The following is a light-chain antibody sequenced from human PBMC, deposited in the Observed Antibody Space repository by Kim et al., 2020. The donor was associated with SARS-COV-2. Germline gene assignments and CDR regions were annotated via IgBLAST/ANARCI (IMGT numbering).Light chain of an antibody. CDR2: AAS. CDR3: QKYNSVPLT. Sequence: ASVGDRVTITCRASQGISNYVVWYQQKPGKVPKILIYAASTLLSGVPSRFSGSGSGTDFTLTISSLQPEDVATYYCQKYNSVPLTFGGGTKVEIK. J-gene: IGKJ4*01. V-gene: IGKV1-27*01. CDR1: QGISNY.